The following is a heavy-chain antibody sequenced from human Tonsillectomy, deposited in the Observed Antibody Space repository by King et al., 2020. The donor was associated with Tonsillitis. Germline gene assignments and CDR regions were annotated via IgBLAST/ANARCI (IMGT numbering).Heavy chain of an antibody. D-gene: IGHD1-1*01. J-gene: IGHJ5*02. CDR1: GFTFSNYA. Sequence: VQLVESGGGVVQPGGCLRLSCAASGFTFSNYAMHWVCQAPGKGLEWVAFIAYDGRNKDHADSVKGRFIISRDNSKDTLFLEMNSMRVEDTAVYYCAREGPAGATGATGFDPWGQGTLVTVSS. CDR2: IAYDGRNK. V-gene: IGHV3-30*02. CDR3: AREGPAGATGATGFDP.